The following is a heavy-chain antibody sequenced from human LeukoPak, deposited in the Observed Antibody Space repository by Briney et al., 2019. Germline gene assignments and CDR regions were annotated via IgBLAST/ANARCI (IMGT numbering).Heavy chain of an antibody. J-gene: IGHJ5*02. D-gene: IGHD5-12*01. CDR1: GFTFSSYW. CDR2: IKQDGSEK. V-gene: IGHV3-7*01. CDR3: ARGGSGYESMDWFNP. Sequence: PGGSLRLSCAACGFTFSSYWMSWVRQAPGKGLEWVANIKQDGSEKYYVDSVKGRFTISRDNAKNSLYLQMNSLRAEDTAVYYCARGGSGYESMDWFNPWGQGTLVTVSS.